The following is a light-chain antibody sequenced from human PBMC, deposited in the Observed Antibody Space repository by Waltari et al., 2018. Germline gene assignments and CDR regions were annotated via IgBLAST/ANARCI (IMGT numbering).Light chain of an antibody. CDR2: YDS. V-gene: IGLV3-21*04. Sequence: SYVLTQPPSVSVAPGKTARITCGGNNIGSKSVHWYQQKPGQAPVLVIYYDSDRPSGIPERFSGSNSGNTATLTISRVEAGDEADYYCQVWDSSSDHYNVFGSGTKVTVL. CDR3: QVWDSSSDHYNV. J-gene: IGLJ6*01. CDR1: NIGSKS.